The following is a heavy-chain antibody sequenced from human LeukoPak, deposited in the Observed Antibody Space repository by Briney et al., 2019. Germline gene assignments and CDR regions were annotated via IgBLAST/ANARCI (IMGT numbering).Heavy chain of an antibody. Sequence: PGGSLRLSCAASGFTFSNYWMHWVRQAPGKGLAWVSNISPDGSTTTYAGSVKGRFTISRDNAKNTLYLQMNSLRADDTAVYFCTRSGGRNFDYWGQGTLVTVSS. D-gene: IGHD2-15*01. CDR3: TRSGGRNFDY. V-gene: IGHV3-74*01. J-gene: IGHJ4*02. CDR1: GFTFSNYW. CDR2: ISPDGSTT.